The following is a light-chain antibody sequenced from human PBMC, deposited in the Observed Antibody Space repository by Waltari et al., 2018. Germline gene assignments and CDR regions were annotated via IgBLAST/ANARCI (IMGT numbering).Light chain of an antibody. J-gene: IGLJ2*01. CDR1: KLGDKY. Sequence: SYELIQPASVSVSPGQTASITCSGDKLGDKYACWFQQKPGQSPILVIYQDNKRPSGIPERFSGPHSGDTSTLTISGTQPMDEADYYCQTWDSGTVLFGGGTELTVL. CDR3: QTWDSGTVL. V-gene: IGLV3-1*01. CDR2: QDN.